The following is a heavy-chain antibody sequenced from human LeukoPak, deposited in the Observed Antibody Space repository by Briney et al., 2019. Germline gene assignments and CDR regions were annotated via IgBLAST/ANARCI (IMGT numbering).Heavy chain of an antibody. D-gene: IGHD3-10*01. CDR2: IYYSGST. Sequence: SETLSLTCTVSGGSISSGGYYWSWIRQHPGKGLEWIGYIYYSGSTYYNPSLKSRVTISVDKSKNQFSLKLSSVTAADTAVYYCARTPGSGPPGYYGMDVWGKGTTVTVSS. V-gene: IGHV4-31*03. CDR3: ARTPGSGPPGYYGMDV. J-gene: IGHJ6*04. CDR1: GGSISSGGYY.